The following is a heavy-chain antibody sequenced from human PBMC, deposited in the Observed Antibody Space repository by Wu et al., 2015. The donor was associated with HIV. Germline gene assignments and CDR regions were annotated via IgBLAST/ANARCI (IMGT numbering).Heavy chain of an antibody. V-gene: IGHV1-69*12. D-gene: IGHD3-22*01. Sequence: QVQLVQSGAEVKKPGSSVKVSCKASGGTFSSYAISWVRQAPGQGLEWMGGIIPIFGTANYAQKFQGRVTITADESTSTAYMELSSLRSEDTAVYYCARADYYDSSGYYRNVGYYYMDVVGTKGDHGHRLL. CDR3: ARADYYDSSGYYRNVGYYYMDV. J-gene: IGHJ6*03. CDR2: IIPIFGTA. CDR1: GGTFSSYA.